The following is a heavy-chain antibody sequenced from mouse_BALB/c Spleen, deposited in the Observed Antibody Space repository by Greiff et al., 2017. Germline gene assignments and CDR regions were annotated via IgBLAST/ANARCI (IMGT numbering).Heavy chain of an antibody. CDR2: IDPANGNT. V-gene: IGHV14-3*02. CDR1: GFNIKDTY. D-gene: IGHD2-3*01. Sequence: VQLKESGAELVKPGASVKLSCTASGFNIKDTYMHWVKQRPEQGLEWIGRIDPANGNTKYDPKFQGKATITADTSSNTAYLQLSSLTSEDTAVYYCARWLPFDYWGQGTTRTVSS. CDR3: ARWLPFDY. J-gene: IGHJ2*01.